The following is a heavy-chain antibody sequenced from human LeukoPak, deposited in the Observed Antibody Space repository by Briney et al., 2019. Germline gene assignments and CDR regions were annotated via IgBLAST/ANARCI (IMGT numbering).Heavy chain of an antibody. CDR2: IYSGGLT. CDR1: GFTVSENY. V-gene: IGHV3-66*01. CDR3: VRDRWPGLGDF. Sequence: LSLTCAVSGFTVSENYMSWVRQAPGKGLEWVSTIYSGGLTYYADPVKGKFTISRDNSKNTLYLQMSSLRAEDTAVYYCVRDRWPGLGDFWGQGTTVTVSS. J-gene: IGHJ6*02. D-gene: IGHD6-19*01.